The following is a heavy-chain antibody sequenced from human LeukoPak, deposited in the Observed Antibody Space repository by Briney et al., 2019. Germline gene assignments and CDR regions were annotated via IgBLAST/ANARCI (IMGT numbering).Heavy chain of an antibody. V-gene: IGHV3-9*01. CDR2: ISWNSGSI. CDR3: AKDGGDGAAGTPLSTFDY. Sequence: PGGSLRLSCAASGFTFDDYAMHWVQQAPGKGLEWVSGISWNSGSIGYADSVKGRFTISRDNAKNSLYLQMNSLRAEDTALYYCAKDGGDGAAGTPLSTFDYWGQGTLVTVSS. CDR1: GFTFDDYA. J-gene: IGHJ4*02. D-gene: IGHD6-13*01.